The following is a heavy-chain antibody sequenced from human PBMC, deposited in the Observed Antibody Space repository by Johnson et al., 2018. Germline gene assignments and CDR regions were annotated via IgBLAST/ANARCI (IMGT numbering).Heavy chain of an antibody. J-gene: IGHJ1*01. CDR2: INWNSGNI. D-gene: IGHD6-6*01. CDR3: AKDAYSSSPANEGYFQH. CDR1: GFTFDDYA. V-gene: IGHV3-9*01. Sequence: VQLQESGGGLVQPGRSLRLSCAASGFTFDDYAMHWVRQAPGKGLEWVSGINWNSGNIGYADSVKGRFTISRDNAKNSLYLQMNSLRAEDTALYYCAKDAYSSSPANEGYFQHWGQGTLVTGSS.